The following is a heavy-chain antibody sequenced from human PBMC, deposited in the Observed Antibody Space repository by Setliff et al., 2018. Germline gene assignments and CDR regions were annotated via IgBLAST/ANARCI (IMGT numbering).Heavy chain of an antibody. CDR3: ARGFDVCGGGACYTDGPYYFDH. CDR1: GGSINNGSYY. J-gene: IGHJ4*02. D-gene: IGHD2-21*02. CDR2: IYTSGST. Sequence: KTSETLSLTCTVSGGSINNGSYYWSWIRQPAGKGLEWIGHIYTSGSTNYNPSLKSRVTISLDTSKNQFSLELSSVAAADTAVYYGARGFDVCGGGACYTDGPYYFDHWGLGTLVTVSS. V-gene: IGHV4-61*09.